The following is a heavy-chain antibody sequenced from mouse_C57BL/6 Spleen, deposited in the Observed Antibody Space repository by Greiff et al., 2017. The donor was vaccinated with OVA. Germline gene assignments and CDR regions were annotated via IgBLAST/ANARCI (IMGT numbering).Heavy chain of an antibody. D-gene: IGHD1-1*01. CDR2: INPYNGGT. Sequence: EVKLMESGPVLVKPGASVKMSCKASGYTFTDYYMNWVKQSHGKSLEWIGVINPYNGGTSYDQKFKGKATLTVDKSSSTAYMELNSLTSEDSAVYYCAVTTGVEAMDYWGQGTSVTVSS. V-gene: IGHV1-19*01. J-gene: IGHJ4*01. CDR3: AVTTGVEAMDY. CDR1: GYTFTDYY.